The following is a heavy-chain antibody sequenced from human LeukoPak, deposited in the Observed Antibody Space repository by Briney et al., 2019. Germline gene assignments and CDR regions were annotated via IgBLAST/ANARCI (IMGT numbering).Heavy chain of an antibody. D-gene: IGHD3-22*01. CDR1: GYTFTGYY. J-gene: IGHJ4*02. V-gene: IGHV1-2*02. CDR3: ARGVDSSGKTFDY. Sequence: ASVKVSCKASGYTFTGYYMHWVRQAPGQGLEWMGWINPNSGGTNYARKFQGRVTMTRDTSISTAYMELSRLRSDDTAVYYCARGVDSSGKTFDYWGQGTLVTVSS. CDR2: INPNSGGT.